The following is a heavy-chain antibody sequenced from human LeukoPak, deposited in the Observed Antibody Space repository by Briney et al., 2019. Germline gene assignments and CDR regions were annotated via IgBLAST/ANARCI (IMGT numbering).Heavy chain of an antibody. J-gene: IGHJ3*02. CDR1: GFTFSYAW. V-gene: IGHV4-4*02. Sequence: GSLRLSCAASGFTFSYAWMSWVRQPPGKGLEWIGEIYHSGSTNYNPSLKSRVTISVDKSKNQFSLKLSSVTAADTAVYYCARVQLKTYYYDSSGFDAFDIWGQGTMVTVSS. D-gene: IGHD3-22*01. CDR3: ARVQLKTYYYDSSGFDAFDI. CDR2: IYHSGST.